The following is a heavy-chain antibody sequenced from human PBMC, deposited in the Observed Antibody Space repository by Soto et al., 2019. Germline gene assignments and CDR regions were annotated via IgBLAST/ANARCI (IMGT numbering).Heavy chain of an antibody. CDR3: ARDRTTGTGSWFDP. CDR2: ISAYNGNT. V-gene: IGHV1-18*01. J-gene: IGHJ5*02. D-gene: IGHD1-1*01. Sequence: ASVKVSCKASRYTFTSNGISWVRQAPGQGLEWMGWISAYNGNTTYAQKLQGRVTMTTDTSMSTAYMELRSLRSDDTAVYYCARDRTTGTGSWFDPWGQGTLVTVSS. CDR1: RYTFTSNG.